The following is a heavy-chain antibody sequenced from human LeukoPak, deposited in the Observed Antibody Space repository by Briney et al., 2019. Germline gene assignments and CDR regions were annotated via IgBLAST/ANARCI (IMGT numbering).Heavy chain of an antibody. J-gene: IGHJ5*02. D-gene: IGHD2/OR15-2a*01. V-gene: IGHV4-59*01. Sequence: KASETLSLTCTVSGGSISSYYWSWIRQPPGKGLEWIGYIYYSGSTNYNPSLKSRVTISVDTSKNQFSLKLSSVTAADTAVYYCARGPYYSINWFDPWGQGTLVTVSS. CDR1: GGSISSYY. CDR2: IYYSGST. CDR3: ARGPYYSINWFDP.